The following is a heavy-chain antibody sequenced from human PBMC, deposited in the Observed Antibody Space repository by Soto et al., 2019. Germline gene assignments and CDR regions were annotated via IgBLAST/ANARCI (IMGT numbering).Heavy chain of an antibody. Sequence: HVQVVQSRTEVKKPGASVRVSCMVSGYPFTTYYIHWVRQAPGQGLEWMGWIDPRSGGTVYEQKFQGRVTMTRDTSISTVYMDLSGLTSDDTALYYCATDDYGIFPYWGQGSLVTVSS. V-gene: IGHV1-2*02. CDR2: IDPRSGGT. CDR1: GYPFTTYY. CDR3: ATDDYGIFPY. D-gene: IGHD3-10*01. J-gene: IGHJ4*02.